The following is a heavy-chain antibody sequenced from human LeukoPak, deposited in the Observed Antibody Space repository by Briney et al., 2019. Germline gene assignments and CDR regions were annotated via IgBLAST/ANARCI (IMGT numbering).Heavy chain of an antibody. CDR1: GFTFSKYV. V-gene: IGHV3-30*03. D-gene: IGHD3-22*01. CDR2: ISYDGSNK. J-gene: IGHJ4*02. Sequence: GGSLRLSCAASGFTFSKYVMHWVRQAPGKGLEWVAVISYDGSNKYYADSVKGRFTIPRDNSKNTLYLQMNSLRAEDTAVYYCAMGEMDYYDSSGYYLGGDWGQGTLVTVSS. CDR3: AMGEMDYYDSSGYYLGGD.